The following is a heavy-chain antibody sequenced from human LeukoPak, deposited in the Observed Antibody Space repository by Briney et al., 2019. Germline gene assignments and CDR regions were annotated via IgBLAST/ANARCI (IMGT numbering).Heavy chain of an antibody. CDR2: INPNSGDT. CDR3: ARVVPSYSFLFDY. Sequence: ASVKVSCKASGYTFTGYYMHWVRQAPGQGLEWMGWINPNSGDTNYAQKFQGRVTMTRDTSISTAYMELSRLRSDDTAVYYCARVVPSYSFLFDYWGQGTLVTVSS. J-gene: IGHJ4*02. V-gene: IGHV1-2*02. D-gene: IGHD2-21*01. CDR1: GYTFTGYY.